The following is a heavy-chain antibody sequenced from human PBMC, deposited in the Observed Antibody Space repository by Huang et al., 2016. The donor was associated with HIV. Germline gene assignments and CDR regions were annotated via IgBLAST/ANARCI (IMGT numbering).Heavy chain of an antibody. J-gene: IGHJ4*02. V-gene: IGHV3-30*02. CDR2: IRCDGSKN. CDR3: VQETVQWLVTN. CDR1: GFTSNSFG. D-gene: IGHD6-19*01. Sequence: QVQVVESGGGVVQPGGSLRLSCAASGFTSNSFGIHWVRPAPGKGLEWVTFIRCDGSKNSYVDSVKGRFTVSRDNSKNTMYLQMNRLRAEDTAVYYCVQETVQWLVTNWGQGTLVTVSS.